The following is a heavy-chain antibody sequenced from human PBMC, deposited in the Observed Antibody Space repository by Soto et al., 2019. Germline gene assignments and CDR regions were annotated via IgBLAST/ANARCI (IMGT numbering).Heavy chain of an antibody. CDR1: GGSISSYY. J-gene: IGHJ4*02. Sequence: QVQLQESGPGLVKPSETLSLTCTVPGGSISSYYWSWIRQPPGKGLEWIGYIYYSGSTNYNPSLKSRVTISVDTSKNQFSLKLSSVTAADTAVYYCARNRGYSGAWPDYWGQGTLVTVSS. D-gene: IGHD5-12*01. CDR3: ARNRGYSGAWPDY. V-gene: IGHV4-59*01. CDR2: IYYSGST.